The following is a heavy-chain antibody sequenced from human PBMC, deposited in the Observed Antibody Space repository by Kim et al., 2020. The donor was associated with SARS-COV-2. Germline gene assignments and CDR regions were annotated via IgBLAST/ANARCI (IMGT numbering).Heavy chain of an antibody. Sequence: SAGAVKGRFTISRDNSKNTLYLQMNSLRAEDTAVYYCARPYSSSSGPSSYWGQGTLVTVSS. J-gene: IGHJ4*02. D-gene: IGHD6-6*01. CDR3: ARPYSSSSGPSSY. V-gene: IGHV3-23*01.